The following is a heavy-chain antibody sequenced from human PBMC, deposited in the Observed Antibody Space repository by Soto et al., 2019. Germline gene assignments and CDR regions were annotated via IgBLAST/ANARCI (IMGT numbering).Heavy chain of an antibody. Sequence: ASVKVSCKASGYTFTSYYMHWVRQAPGQGLEWMGIINPSGGSTSYAQKFQGRVTMTRDTSTSTVYMELSSLRSEDTAVYYCARGRYSNYEGLNNHRYYFDYWGQGTLVTVSS. J-gene: IGHJ4*02. CDR2: INPSGGST. V-gene: IGHV1-46*01. D-gene: IGHD4-4*01. CDR3: ARGRYSNYEGLNNHRYYFDY. CDR1: GYTFTSYY.